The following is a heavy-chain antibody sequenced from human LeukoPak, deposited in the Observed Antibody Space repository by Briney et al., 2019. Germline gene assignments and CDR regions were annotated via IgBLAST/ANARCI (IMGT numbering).Heavy chain of an antibody. Sequence: SETLSLTCAVYGGSFSGYYWSWIRQPPGKGLEWIGEINHSGSTNYNPSLKSRVTISVDTSKNQFSLKLSSVTAADTAVYYCARGSDSSGYRGNYGMDVWGQGTTVTVSS. D-gene: IGHD3-22*01. CDR1: GGSFSGYY. J-gene: IGHJ6*02. V-gene: IGHV4-34*01. CDR2: INHSGST. CDR3: ARGSDSSGYRGNYGMDV.